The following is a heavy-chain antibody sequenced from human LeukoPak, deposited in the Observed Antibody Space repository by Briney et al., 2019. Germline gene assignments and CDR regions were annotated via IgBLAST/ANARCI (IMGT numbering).Heavy chain of an antibody. Sequence: GGSLRLSCAASGFTFDDYGMSWVRQAPGKGLEWVSGINWNGGSTGYADSVKGRFTISRDNAKNSLYLQMSSLRAEDTAVYYCARLKSEWQGDYFDYWGQGTLVTVSS. CDR1: GFTFDDYG. CDR2: INWNGGST. CDR3: ARLKSEWQGDYFDY. V-gene: IGHV3-20*04. D-gene: IGHD3-3*01. J-gene: IGHJ4*02.